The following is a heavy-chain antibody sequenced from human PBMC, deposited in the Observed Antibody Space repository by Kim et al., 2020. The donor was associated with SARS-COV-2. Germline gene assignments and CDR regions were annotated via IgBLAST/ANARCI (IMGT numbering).Heavy chain of an antibody. CDR3: SKDPAPGDQYYFDY. J-gene: IGHJ4*02. Sequence: GGSLRLSCAASGFTFSSYAMSWVRQAPGKGLEWVSAISGSGVSTSYADSVKGRFTISSDNSKNTQYLQLNSLRAEDTAVYYCSKDPAPGDQYYFDYWGQGTLVTVSS. V-gene: IGHV3-23*01. D-gene: IGHD2-21*02. CDR1: GFTFSSYA. CDR2: ISGSGVST.